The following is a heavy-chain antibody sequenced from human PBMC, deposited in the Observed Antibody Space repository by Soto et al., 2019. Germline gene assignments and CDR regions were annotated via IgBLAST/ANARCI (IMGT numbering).Heavy chain of an antibody. D-gene: IGHD3-10*01. CDR2: INPSGGST. CDR1: GYTFTSYY. V-gene: IGHV1-46*01. Sequence: QVQLVQSGAEVKKPGASVKVSCKASGYTFTSYYMHWVPQAPGQGLEWMGIINPSGGSTSYAQKFQGRVTMTRDTSTSTVYMELSSLRSEDTAVYYCARERSGSGTLRYGMDVWGQGTTVTVSS. J-gene: IGHJ6*02. CDR3: ARERSGSGTLRYGMDV.